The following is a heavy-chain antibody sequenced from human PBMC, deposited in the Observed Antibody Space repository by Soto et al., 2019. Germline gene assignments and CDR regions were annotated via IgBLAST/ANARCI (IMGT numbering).Heavy chain of an antibody. CDR2: ISSSGSTI. CDR1: GFTFSDYY. J-gene: IGHJ5*02. Sequence: VQLVESGGGLVKPGGSLRLSCAASGFTFSDYYMSWIRQAPGKGLEWVSYISSSGSTIYYADSVKGRFTISRDNAKNSLYLQMNSLRAEDTAVYYCARDFYDTAIPMGRGWFDPWGQGTLVTVSS. CDR3: ARDFYDTAIPMGRGWFDP. D-gene: IGHD5-18*01. V-gene: IGHV3-11*01.